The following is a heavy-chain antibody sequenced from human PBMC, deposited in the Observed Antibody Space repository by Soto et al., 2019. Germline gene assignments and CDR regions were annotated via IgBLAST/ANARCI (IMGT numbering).Heavy chain of an antibody. Sequence: QVQLVQSGAEVKKPGASVKVSCKASGYTFTSYGISWVRQAPGQGLEWMGWISAYNGNTNYAQKLQGRVTMTTDTSTGTAYMGLRGLRSDDTAVYYCAREGAGVGCSGGSCYSVSYYSYGMDVWGQGTTVTVSS. D-gene: IGHD2-15*01. J-gene: IGHJ6*02. CDR1: GYTFTSYG. V-gene: IGHV1-18*01. CDR3: AREGAGVGCSGGSCYSVSYYSYGMDV. CDR2: ISAYNGNT.